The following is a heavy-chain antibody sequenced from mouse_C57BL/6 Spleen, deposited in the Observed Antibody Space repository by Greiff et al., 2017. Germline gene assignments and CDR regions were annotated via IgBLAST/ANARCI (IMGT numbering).Heavy chain of an antibody. Sequence: QVQLQQPGAELVKPGASVKLSCKASGYTFTSYWMQWVKQRPGQGLEWIGEIDPSDSYTNYNQKFKGKATLTVDASSSTAYMPLSSLTSEDSAVYDCARSDSSSFASWGQGTTLTVSS. CDR2: IDPSDSYT. CDR3: ARSDSSSFAS. D-gene: IGHD1-1*01. J-gene: IGHJ2*01. CDR1: GYTFTSYW. V-gene: IGHV1-50*01.